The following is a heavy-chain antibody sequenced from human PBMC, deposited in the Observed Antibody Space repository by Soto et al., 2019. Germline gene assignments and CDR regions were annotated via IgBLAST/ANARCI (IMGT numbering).Heavy chain of an antibody. Sequence: QLQLQESGSGLVKPSQTLSLTCAVSGGSISSGGYSWSWIRQPPGKGLEWIGYIYHSGSTYYNPSLQRRVTISVARSKNQSSLKLSSVTAADTAVYYCASSHAGAHITAAVHWGQGTLVTVSS. CDR3: ASSHAGAHITAAVH. V-gene: IGHV4-30-2*01. CDR2: IYHSGST. D-gene: IGHD6-13*01. J-gene: IGHJ4*02. CDR1: GGSISSGGYS.